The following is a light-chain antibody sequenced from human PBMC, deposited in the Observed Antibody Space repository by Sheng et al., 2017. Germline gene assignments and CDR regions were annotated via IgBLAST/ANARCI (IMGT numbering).Light chain of an antibody. CDR3: QQSYTFPYT. CDR2: AAS. Sequence: DIQMTQSPSSLSASVGDRVTITCRAIQGISNYLAWYQQKPGKVPKLLIYAASTLQSGVPSRISGSGSGTDFTLTIGSLQPEDSATYFCQQSYTFPYTFGQGTKLDMK. CDR1: QGISNY. V-gene: IGKV1-27*01. J-gene: IGKJ2*01.